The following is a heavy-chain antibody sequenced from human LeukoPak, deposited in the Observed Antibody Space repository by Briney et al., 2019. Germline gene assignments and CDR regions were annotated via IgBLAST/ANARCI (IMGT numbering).Heavy chain of an antibody. CDR2: ISSSGSTI. Sequence: GSLRLSCAASGFTFSDYYMSWIRQAPGKGLEWVSYISSSGSTIYYADSVKGRFTISRDNAKNSLYLQMNSLRAEDTAVYYCASVCSSTSCYRDYWGQGTLVTVSS. CDR1: GFTFSDYY. CDR3: ASVCSSTSCYRDY. J-gene: IGHJ4*02. D-gene: IGHD2-2*01. V-gene: IGHV3-11*04.